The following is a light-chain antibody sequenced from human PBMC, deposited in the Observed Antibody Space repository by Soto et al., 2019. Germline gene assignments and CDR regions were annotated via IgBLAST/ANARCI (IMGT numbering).Light chain of an antibody. CDR1: SSDVAFYNH. V-gene: IGLV2-14*01. J-gene: IGLJ1*01. CDR3: SSFASTPTYV. CDR2: EVN. Sequence: QSVLTQPASVSGSPGQSITISCTGTSSDVAFYNHVSWYQQHPGKAPKLLIYEVNNRPSGVSHRFSGSKSGNTASLTISGLQAEDEADYYCSSFASTPTYVFGTGTKVTVL.